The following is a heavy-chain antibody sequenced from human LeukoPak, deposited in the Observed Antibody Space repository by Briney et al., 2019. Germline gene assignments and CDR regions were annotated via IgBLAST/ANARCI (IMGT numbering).Heavy chain of an antibody. CDR1: GYSFTSYW. D-gene: IGHD3-22*01. CDR2: IYPGDSDT. Sequence: GESLKISCKGSGYSFTSYWIGWVRQMPGKGLEWMGIIYPGDSDTRYSPSFQGQVTISADKSISTAYLRWSSLKASDTAMYYCARPDSSGYFYFDYWGQGTLVTVSS. CDR3: ARPDSSGYFYFDY. J-gene: IGHJ4*02. V-gene: IGHV5-51*01.